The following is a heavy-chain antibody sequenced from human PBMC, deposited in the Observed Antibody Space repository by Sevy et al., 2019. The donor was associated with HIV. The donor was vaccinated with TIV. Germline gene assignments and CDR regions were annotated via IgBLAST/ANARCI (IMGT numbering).Heavy chain of an antibody. Sequence: GGSLRLSCAASGFTFSSYAMHWARQAPGKGLEWVAVISYDGSNKYYAHSVKGRFTISRDNSKNTLYLQMNSLRAEDTAVYYCARDPTRMIVVVITHFDYWGQGTLVTVSS. V-gene: IGHV3-30-3*01. D-gene: IGHD3-22*01. J-gene: IGHJ4*02. CDR1: GFTFSSYA. CDR2: ISYDGSNK. CDR3: ARDPTRMIVVVITHFDY.